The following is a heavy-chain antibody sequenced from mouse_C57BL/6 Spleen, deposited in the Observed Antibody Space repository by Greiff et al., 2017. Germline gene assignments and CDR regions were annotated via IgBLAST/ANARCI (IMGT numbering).Heavy chain of an antibody. V-gene: IGHV1-76*01. CDR1: GYSFTDYY. CDR2: IYPGCGNT. J-gene: IGHJ1*03. CDR3: TRDGNLDV. Sequence: QVQLQQSGAELVRPGASVKMSCKASGYSFTDYYINWVKQSHGQGLEWIARIYPGCGNTYYNEKFKGKATLTAEQSSRTAYMQISSMTSEGSGVYFCTRDGNLDVWGTGTTLTVSS.